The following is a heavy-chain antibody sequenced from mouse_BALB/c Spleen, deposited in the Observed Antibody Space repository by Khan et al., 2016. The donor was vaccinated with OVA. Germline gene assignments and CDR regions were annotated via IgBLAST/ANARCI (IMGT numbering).Heavy chain of an antibody. V-gene: IGHV1-4*01. J-gene: IGHJ3*01. D-gene: IGHD2-14*01. CDR3: VRDVAYHRNDGWFAY. CDR2: INPSNAYT. CDR1: GYTFTSYT. Sequence: QVQLKESGAELARPGASVKMSCKASGYTFTSYTIHWIKLRPGQGLEWIGYINPSNAYTNYNQRFKDKATLTADKSSTTAYIQLSSLTSDDSAVYYRVRDVAYHRNDGWFAYWGHGTLVTVSA.